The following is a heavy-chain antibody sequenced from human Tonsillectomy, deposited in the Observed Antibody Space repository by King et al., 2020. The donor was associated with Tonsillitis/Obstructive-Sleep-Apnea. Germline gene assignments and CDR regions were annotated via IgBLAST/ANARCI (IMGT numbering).Heavy chain of an antibody. CDR3: ARDSHDYGDYVPPMDV. J-gene: IGHJ6*03. CDR2: ISAHNSNT. D-gene: IGHD4-17*01. Sequence: QLVQSGAEVKKPGASVKVSCKASGYTFTSYGISWVRQAPGQGLEWMGWISAHNSNTNYAQKLQGRVTMTTDTSTSTAYMELRSLRSDDTAVYYCARDSHDYGDYVPPMDVWGKGTTVTVSS. V-gene: IGHV1-18*01. CDR1: GYTFTSYG.